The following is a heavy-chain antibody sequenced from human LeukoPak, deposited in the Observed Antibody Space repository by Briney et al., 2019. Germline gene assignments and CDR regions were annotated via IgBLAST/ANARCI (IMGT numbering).Heavy chain of an antibody. Sequence: GGSLRLSCAASGFTFSRYSMNWVRQAPGKGLEWVSSISSSSSDKHYAESVKGRFTLPRDNAKNSLYLQMNSLRAEDTAVYYCARGLRSYNAFDIWGQGTMVTVSS. D-gene: IGHD4-23*01. CDR2: ISSSSSDK. CDR1: GFTFSRYS. V-gene: IGHV3-21*01. J-gene: IGHJ3*02. CDR3: ARGLRSYNAFDI.